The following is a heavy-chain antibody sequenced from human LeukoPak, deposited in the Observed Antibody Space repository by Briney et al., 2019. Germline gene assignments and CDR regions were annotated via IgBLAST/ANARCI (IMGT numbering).Heavy chain of an antibody. CDR1: GGTFSTSS. D-gene: IGHD1-26*01. J-gene: IGHJ6*03. V-gene: IGHV1-69*13. CDR2: IIPILDVA. CDR3: ARPSHSDSRSWTDYYYYMDV. Sequence: ASVRVSCKASGGTFSTSSISWVRQALGQGLEWMGAIIPILDVADYAQKFQGRVTITADESTSTVYLELSSLTSEDTGLYYCARPSHSDSRSWTDYYYYMDVWGRGTAVTVSS.